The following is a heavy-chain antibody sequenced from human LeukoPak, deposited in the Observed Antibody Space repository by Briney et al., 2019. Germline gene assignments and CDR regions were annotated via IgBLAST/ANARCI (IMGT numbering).Heavy chain of an antibody. J-gene: IGHJ4*02. V-gene: IGHV4-31*03. CDR1: GGSISSGGYY. CDR3: AREGPYCSGASCYIDY. Sequence: SETLSLTCTVSGGSISSGGYYWSWIRQHPGKGLEWIGYIYYSGSTYYNPSLKSRVTISVDTSKNQFSLKLSSVTAADTAVYYCAREGPYCSGASCYIDYWGQGTLVTVSS. D-gene: IGHD2-15*01. CDR2: IYYSGST.